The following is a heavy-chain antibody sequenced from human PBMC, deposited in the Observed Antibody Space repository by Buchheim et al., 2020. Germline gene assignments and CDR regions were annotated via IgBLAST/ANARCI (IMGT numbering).Heavy chain of an antibody. CDR1: GFTFSSYG. CDR2: ISYDGSNK. D-gene: IGHD6-19*01. CDR3: AKDHWVGYSSGWYGMDV. J-gene: IGHJ6*02. V-gene: IGHV3-30*18. Sequence: VQLVESGGGLVQPGGSLRLSCAASGFTFSSYGMHWVRQAPGKGLEWVAVISYDGSNKYYADSVKGRFTISRDNSKNTLYLQMNSLRAEDTALYYCAKDHWVGYSSGWYGMDVWGQGTT.